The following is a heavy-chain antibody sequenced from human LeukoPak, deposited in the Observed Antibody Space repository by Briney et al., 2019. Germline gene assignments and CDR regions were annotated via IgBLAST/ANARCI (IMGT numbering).Heavy chain of an antibody. Sequence: PGGSLRLSCAASGFTFSSYGMHWVRQAPGKGLEWVAVIWSDGSNKDYADSVKGRFTISRENSNKTLYLQMNSLRAEDTAVYYCGRAARADLLDYWGQGTLVTVSS. CDR2: IWSDGSNK. V-gene: IGHV3-33*01. CDR1: GFTFSSYG. CDR3: GRAARADLLDY. D-gene: IGHD5-24*01. J-gene: IGHJ4*02.